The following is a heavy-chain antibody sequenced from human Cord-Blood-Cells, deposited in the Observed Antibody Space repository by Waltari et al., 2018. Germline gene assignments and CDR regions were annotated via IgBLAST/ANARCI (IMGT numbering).Heavy chain of an antibody. CDR1: GFTFSSYA. CDR3: ARDVYAAAATGFDY. D-gene: IGHD2-2*01. Sequence: QVQLVESGGGVVQPGRSLRLSCAASGFTFSSYAMPWVRQAPGKGLEWVAVISYDGSNKYYADSVKGRFTISRDNSKNTLYLQMNSLRAEDTAVYYCARDVYAAAATGFDYWGKGTLVTVSS. CDR2: ISYDGSNK. V-gene: IGHV3-30*04. J-gene: IGHJ4*02.